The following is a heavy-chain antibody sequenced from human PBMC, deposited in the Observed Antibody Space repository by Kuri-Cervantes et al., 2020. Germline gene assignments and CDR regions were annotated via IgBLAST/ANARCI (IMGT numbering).Heavy chain of an antibody. V-gene: IGHV1-3*01. CDR3: ARTTVRTGYFQH. CDR2: INAGNGNT. J-gene: IGHJ1*01. D-gene: IGHD4-17*01. Sequence: ASVKVSCKASGYTFSMYAMHWVRQAPGQRLEWMGWINAGNGNTKYSQKFQGRVTITRDTSASTAYMELSSLRSEDTAVYYCARTTVRTGYFQHWGQGTLVTVSS. CDR1: GYTFSMYA.